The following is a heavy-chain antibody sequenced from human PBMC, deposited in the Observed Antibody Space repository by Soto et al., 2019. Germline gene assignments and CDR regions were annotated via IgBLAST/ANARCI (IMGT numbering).Heavy chain of an antibody. CDR2: IIPIFGTA. V-gene: IGHV1-69*01. D-gene: IGHD1-26*01. J-gene: IGHJ4*02. CDR3: ARDGGRHSGGIDY. CDR1: GGTFSSYS. Sequence: LVQSGAEVKKPGSSVKVSXXXSGGTFSSYSIXXXXXAPGQGLEWMGEIIPIFGTANYAQKSQGRVTITADESTSTAYMELSSLRSEDTAVYYCARDGGRHSGGIDYWGQGTLVTVSS.